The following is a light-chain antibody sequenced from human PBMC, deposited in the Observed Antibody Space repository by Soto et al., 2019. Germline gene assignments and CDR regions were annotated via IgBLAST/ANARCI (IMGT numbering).Light chain of an antibody. V-gene: IGKV1-5*03. Sequence: DIQMTQSPSTLSASVGDRVTVTCRASQNIGSWVAWYQQKPGKAPNLLIYKASTLENGVPSRFSGTGSATEFTLTISSLQPDDFATYYCQQYSPYSARTFGQGTKVEVK. J-gene: IGKJ1*01. CDR3: QQYSPYSART. CDR2: KAS. CDR1: QNIGSW.